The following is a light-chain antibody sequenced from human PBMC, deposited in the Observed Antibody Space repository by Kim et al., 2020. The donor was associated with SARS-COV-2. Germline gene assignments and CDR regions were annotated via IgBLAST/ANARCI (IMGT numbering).Light chain of an antibody. V-gene: IGLV1-47*02. CDR2: SNS. Sequence: ELTQPPSASGTPGQRVTISCSGSSSNIGINYVYWYQQLPGTAPKLLIYSNSQRPSGVPDRFSGSKSGTSASLAISGLRSEDEADYYCATWDDSLSGWVFGGGTQLTVL. J-gene: IGLJ3*02. CDR1: SSNIGINY. CDR3: ATWDDSLSGWV.